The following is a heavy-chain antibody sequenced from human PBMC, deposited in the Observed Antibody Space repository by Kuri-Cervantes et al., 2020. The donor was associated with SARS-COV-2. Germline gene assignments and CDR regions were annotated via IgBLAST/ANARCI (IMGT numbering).Heavy chain of an antibody. Sequence: GGSLRLSCKGSGYSFTTYWIGWVRQMPGKGLEWMGIIYPGDSDTRYSPSFQGQVTISADKSTSTAYLQWSSLKASDTAMYYCARRDFGSGSYYLDYWGQGTLVTVSS. V-gene: IGHV5-51*01. J-gene: IGHJ4*02. D-gene: IGHD3-10*01. CDR3: ARRDFGSGSYYLDY. CDR2: IYPGDSDT. CDR1: GYSFTTYW.